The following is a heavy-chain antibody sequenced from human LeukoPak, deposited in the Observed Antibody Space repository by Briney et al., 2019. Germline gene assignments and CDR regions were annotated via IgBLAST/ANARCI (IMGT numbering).Heavy chain of an antibody. CDR1: GFTFSSYG. D-gene: IGHD4-17*01. CDR3: ARDRGGIGDDYGDYDYYYYGMDV. CDR2: IWYDGSNK. J-gene: IGHJ6*02. V-gene: IGHV3-33*01. Sequence: GGSLRLSCAASGFTFSSYGMRWVRQAPGKGLEWVAVIWYDGSNKYYADSVKGRFTISRDNSKNTLYLQMNSLRAEDTAVYYCARDRGGIGDDYGDYDYYYYGMDVWGQGTTVTVSS.